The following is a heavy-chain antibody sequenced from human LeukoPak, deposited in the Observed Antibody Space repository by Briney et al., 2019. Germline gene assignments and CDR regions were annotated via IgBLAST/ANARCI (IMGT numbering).Heavy chain of an antibody. CDR3: ARVGYDFWSGYYRNHYYYYMDV. Sequence: SETLSLTCAVYGGSFSGYYWSWIRQPPGKGLEWVGEINHSGSTNYNPSLKSRVTISVDTSKNQFSLKLSSVTAADTAVYYCARVGYDFWSGYYRNHYYYYMDVWGKGTTVTVSS. J-gene: IGHJ6*03. CDR1: GGSFSGYY. V-gene: IGHV4-34*01. CDR2: INHSGST. D-gene: IGHD3-3*01.